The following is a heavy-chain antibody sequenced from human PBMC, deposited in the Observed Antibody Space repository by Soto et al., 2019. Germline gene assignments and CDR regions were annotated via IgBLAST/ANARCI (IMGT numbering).Heavy chain of an antibody. CDR1: GGSFSGYY. J-gene: IGHJ4*02. CDR3: ARGLHKQWLVR. D-gene: IGHD6-19*01. CDR2: INHSGST. Sequence: SETLSLTCAVYGGSFSGYYWSWIRQPPGKGLEWIGEINHSGSTNYNPSLKSRVTISVDTSKNQFSLKLSSVTAADTAVYYCARGLHKQWLVRWGQGTLVTVSS. V-gene: IGHV4-34*01.